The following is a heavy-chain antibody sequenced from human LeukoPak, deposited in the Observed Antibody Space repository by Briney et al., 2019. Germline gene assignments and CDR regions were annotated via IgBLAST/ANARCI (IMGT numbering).Heavy chain of an antibody. CDR3: ARDYGGWRFDY. V-gene: IGHV4-4*07. Sequence: SETLSLTCTVSGASISSYYWSWILQPAGKGLEWIGRIYTSGSTNYNPSLKSRVTLSVDTSKNQFSLKLRSVTAADTAVYYCARDYGGWRFDYWGQGTLVTVSS. CDR2: IYTSGST. CDR1: GASISSYY. D-gene: IGHD2-8*01. J-gene: IGHJ4*02.